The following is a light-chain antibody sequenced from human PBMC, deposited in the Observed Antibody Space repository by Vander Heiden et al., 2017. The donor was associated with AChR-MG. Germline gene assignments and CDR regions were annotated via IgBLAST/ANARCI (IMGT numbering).Light chain of an antibody. J-gene: IGKJ2*01. CDR2: DAS. CDR3: QHYGSSLMYT. CDR1: QSVSSTY. V-gene: IGKV3-20*01. Sequence: EIVLTQSPGTLSLSHGERATLSCRASQSVSSTYFAWYQQKPGQAPRLLIYDASNSATGIPDRFSGSGSGTDFTLTISRLEPEDVAVYYCQHYGSSLMYTFGQGTKLEIK.